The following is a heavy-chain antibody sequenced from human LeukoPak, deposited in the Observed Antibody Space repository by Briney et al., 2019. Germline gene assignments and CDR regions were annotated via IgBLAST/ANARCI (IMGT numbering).Heavy chain of an antibody. CDR3: ARDSFETDIDY. J-gene: IGHJ4*02. D-gene: IGHD1-14*01. CDR2: IKEGGSEQ. Sequence: GGSLRLSCAVSGFTFRTYWMSWVRQAPGKGLEWVANIKEGGSEQYYVNSLKGRFTISRDNVKNSLYLQMNSLRVVDSAVYYCARDSFETDIDYWGQGTLVTVSS. CDR1: GFTFRTYW. V-gene: IGHV3-7*01.